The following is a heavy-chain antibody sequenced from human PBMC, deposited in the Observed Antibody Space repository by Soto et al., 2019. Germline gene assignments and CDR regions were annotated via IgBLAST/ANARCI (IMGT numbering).Heavy chain of an antibody. V-gene: IGHV3-23*01. CDR2: ITESGSGA. J-gene: IGHJ6*02. CDR1: GFTFSSHV. Sequence: EVQLLESGGGLVQPGGSLRLSCAASGFTFSSHVMTWVRLGSGKGLEWVSTITESGSGAYADSVKGRFTISRDNSKNALYLLMNSLTAEDTAVYYCARFIIEIGAAGWGRPMDVWGQGTTVIVSS. CDR3: ARFIIEIGAAGWGRPMDV. D-gene: IGHD6-13*01.